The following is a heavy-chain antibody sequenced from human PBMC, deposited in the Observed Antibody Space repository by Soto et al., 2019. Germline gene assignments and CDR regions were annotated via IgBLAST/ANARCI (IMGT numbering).Heavy chain of an antibody. D-gene: IGHD6-6*01. CDR2: MSSRSLTI. Sequence: EVQLVESGGGLVQPGGSLRVSCAASGFTFSTYSMNWVRQAPGKGLEWVSYMSSRSLTIYYTDSVKGRFTISRDNAKNSLYLPMNRLRDEDTAVYYCARGGSSSDNGMDVWGQGTTVTVSS. V-gene: IGHV3-48*02. CDR3: ARGGSSSDNGMDV. J-gene: IGHJ6*02. CDR1: GFTFSTYS.